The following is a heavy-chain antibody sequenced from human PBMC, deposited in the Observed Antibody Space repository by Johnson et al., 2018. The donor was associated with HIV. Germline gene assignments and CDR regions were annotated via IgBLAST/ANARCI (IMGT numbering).Heavy chain of an antibody. CDR3: ARAYTYGAFDI. D-gene: IGHD5-18*01. Sequence: VQLVESGGGVVQPGGSLRLSCAASGFTVSSNYMSWVRQAPGKGLEWVSGINWNGGSTGYADSVKGRFTISRDNAKNSLYLQMNSLRAEDTAVYYCARAYTYGAFDIWGQGTTVTISS. CDR1: GFTVSSNY. CDR2: INWNGGST. V-gene: IGHV3-20*04. J-gene: IGHJ3*02.